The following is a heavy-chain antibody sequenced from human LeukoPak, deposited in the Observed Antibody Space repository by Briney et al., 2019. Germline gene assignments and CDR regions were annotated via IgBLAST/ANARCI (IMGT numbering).Heavy chain of an antibody. CDR1: GFTFSSFA. CDR2: ISGSGSRS. V-gene: IGHV3-23*01. J-gene: IGHJ4*02. CDR3: AKDITQSGTYGGPHNY. D-gene: IGHD1-26*01. Sequence: AGGSLRLSCAASGFTFSSFAMSWVRQAPGKGLEWVSSISGSGSRSYYADSVKGRFTISRDNSKNTLYLQMNSLRAEDTAVYYCAKDITQSGTYGGPHNYWGQGTLVSVSS.